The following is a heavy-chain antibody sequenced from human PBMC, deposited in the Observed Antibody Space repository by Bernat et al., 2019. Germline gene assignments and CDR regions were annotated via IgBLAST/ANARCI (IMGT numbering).Heavy chain of an antibody. CDR1: GGSISGYY. CDR2: IYYTGST. Sequence: QVQLQESGPGLVRPSETLSLTCTVSGGSISGYYWSWVRQPPGKGLEQIGYIYYTGSTPYNPSLKSRVTISVDTSTNQFSLRLNSVTAADTAVYYCARLGTGTNPPYDHWGQGTLVTVSS. D-gene: IGHD1/OR15-1a*01. J-gene: IGHJ4*02. CDR3: ARLGTGTNPPYDH. V-gene: IGHV4-59*08.